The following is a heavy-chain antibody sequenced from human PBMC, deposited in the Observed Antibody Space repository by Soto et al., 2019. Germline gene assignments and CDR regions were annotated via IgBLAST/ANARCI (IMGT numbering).Heavy chain of an antibody. CDR1: GYTFTSYG. CDR3: ARDEMDYYGSGSYGMDV. D-gene: IGHD3-10*01. Sequence: ASVKVSCKASGYTFTSYGISWVRQAPGQGLEWMGWISAYNGNTNYAQKLQGRVTMTTDTSTSTAYMELRSLRSDDTAVYYCARDEMDYYGSGSYGMDVWGQGPTVTGSS. CDR2: ISAYNGNT. J-gene: IGHJ6*02. V-gene: IGHV1-18*01.